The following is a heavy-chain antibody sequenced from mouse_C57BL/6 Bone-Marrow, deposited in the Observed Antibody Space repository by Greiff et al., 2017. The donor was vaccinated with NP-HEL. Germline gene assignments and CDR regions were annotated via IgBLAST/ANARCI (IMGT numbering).Heavy chain of an antibody. CDR1: GFTFSDYY. D-gene: IGHD2-3*01. CDR3: ARHDGRYFDV. J-gene: IGHJ1*03. CDR2: ISNGGGST. V-gene: IGHV5-12*01. Sequence: VESGGGLVQPGGSLKLSCAASGFTFSDYYMYWVRQTPEKRLEWVAYISNGGGSTYYPDTVKGRFTISRDNAKNTLYLQMSRLKSEDTAMYYCARHDGRYFDVWGTGTTVTVSS.